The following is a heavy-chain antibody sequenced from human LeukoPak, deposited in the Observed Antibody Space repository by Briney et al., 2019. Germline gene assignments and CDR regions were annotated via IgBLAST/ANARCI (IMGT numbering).Heavy chain of an antibody. V-gene: IGHV1-69*13. CDR1: GGTFSSYA. J-gene: IGHJ4*02. CDR3: ARESGSQVNNDY. Sequence: SVKVSCKASGGTFSSYAISWVRQAPGQGLEWMGGIIPIFGTANYAQKFQGRVTITADESTSTAYMELSSLRSEDTAVYYCARESGSQVNNDYWGQGTLVTVSS. D-gene: IGHD3-10*01. CDR2: IIPIFGTA.